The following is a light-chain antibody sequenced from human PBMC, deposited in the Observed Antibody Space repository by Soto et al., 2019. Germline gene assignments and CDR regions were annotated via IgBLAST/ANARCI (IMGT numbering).Light chain of an antibody. CDR1: QSVSSY. CDR2: DAS. J-gene: IGKJ5*01. Sequence: EIVLTQSPATLSLSPGERATLSCRASQSVSSYLAWYQQKPGQAPRLLIYDASNRATGIPARFSGSGSGTDFTLTISSLEPEDFAVYYCQQYGSSPITFGQGRLLEIK. V-gene: IGKV3-11*01. CDR3: QQYGSSPIT.